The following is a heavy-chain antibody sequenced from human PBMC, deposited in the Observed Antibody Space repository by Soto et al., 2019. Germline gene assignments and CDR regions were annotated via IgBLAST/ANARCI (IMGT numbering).Heavy chain of an antibody. CDR1: GYTFTSYG. CDR3: ARYTVVVPAAFTYYYYGMDV. Sequence: ASVKVSCKASGYTFTSYGISWVRQAPGQGLEWMGWISAYNGNTNYAQKLQGRVTMTTDTSTSTAYMELRSLRSDDTAVYYCARYTVVVPAAFTYYYYGMDVWGQGTTVTVSS. J-gene: IGHJ6*02. D-gene: IGHD2-2*01. V-gene: IGHV1-18*04. CDR2: ISAYNGNT.